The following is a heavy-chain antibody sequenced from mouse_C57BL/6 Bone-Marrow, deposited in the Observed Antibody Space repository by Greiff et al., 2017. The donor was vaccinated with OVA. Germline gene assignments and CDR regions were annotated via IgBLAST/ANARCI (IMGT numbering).Heavy chain of an antibody. CDR3: TSRGGWLLRTGPG. V-gene: IGHV14-4*01. J-gene: IGHJ2*01. D-gene: IGHD2-3*01. CDR1: GFNIKDDY. Sequence: EVQLQQSGAELVRPGASVKLSCTASGFNIKDDYMHWVKQRPEQGLEWIGWIDPENGDTEYASKFQGKATITADTSSNTAYLQLSSLTSEDTAVYYCTSRGGWLLRTGPGWSQGTTLTVSS. CDR2: IDPENGDT.